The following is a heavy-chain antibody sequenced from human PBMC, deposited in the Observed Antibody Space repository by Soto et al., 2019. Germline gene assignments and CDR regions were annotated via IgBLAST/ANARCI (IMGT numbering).Heavy chain of an antibody. CDR2: ISYDGSNK. J-gene: IGHJ6*02. Sequence: GGSLRLSCAASGSTFSSYAMHWVRQAPGKGLEWVAVISYDGSNKYYADSVKGRFTISRDNSKNTLYLQMNSLRAEDTAVYYCARDLATVTTIRYYYGMDVWGQGTTVTVSS. CDR3: ARDLATVTTIRYYYGMDV. CDR1: GSTFSSYA. V-gene: IGHV3-30-3*01. D-gene: IGHD4-17*01.